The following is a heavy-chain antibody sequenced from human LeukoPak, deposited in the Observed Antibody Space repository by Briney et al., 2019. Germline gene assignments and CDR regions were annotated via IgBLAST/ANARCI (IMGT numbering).Heavy chain of an antibody. CDR1: VGFVTPTNW. CDR3: AREGGFYRPLDY. D-gene: IGHD6-25*01. V-gene: IGHV4-4*02. J-gene: IGHJ4*02. Sequence: IPSETLSLICDVSVGFVTPTNWWTWFRQPPGKGLEWIGEVHLDGRTNYNPSLKSRLVMSADLPENHISLKLTSVTAADTAVYYCAREGGFYRPLDYSGQGTLVTVSS. CDR2: VHLDGRT.